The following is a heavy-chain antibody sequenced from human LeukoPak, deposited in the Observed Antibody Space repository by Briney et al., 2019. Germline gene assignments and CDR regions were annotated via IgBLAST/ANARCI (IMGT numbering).Heavy chain of an antibody. Sequence: PSETLSLTCTVSGGSISSYYWSWIRQPPGKGLEWIGYIYHSGSTYYNPSLKSRVTISVDRSKNQFSLKLSSVTAADTAVYYCARSITMVRGVIISTAPAWFDPWGQGTLVTVSS. CDR1: GGSISSYY. D-gene: IGHD3-10*01. CDR2: IYHSGST. J-gene: IGHJ5*02. CDR3: ARSITMVRGVIISTAPAWFDP. V-gene: IGHV4-59*12.